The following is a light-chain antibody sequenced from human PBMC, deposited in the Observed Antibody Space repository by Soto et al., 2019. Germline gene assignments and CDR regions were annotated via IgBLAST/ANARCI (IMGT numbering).Light chain of an antibody. J-gene: IGLJ2*01. CDR1: SSDVGGYNY. V-gene: IGLV2-11*01. CDR2: DVS. Sequence: QSALTQPRSASGSPGQTVTISCTGTSSDVGGYNYVSWYQQPPGKAPNLMNYDVSKRPSGVHDRFSGTKSGKTASLTIAGLQAEDEDDYYSCSYEGIYTWVFGGGTKLTVL. CDR3: CSYEGIYTWV.